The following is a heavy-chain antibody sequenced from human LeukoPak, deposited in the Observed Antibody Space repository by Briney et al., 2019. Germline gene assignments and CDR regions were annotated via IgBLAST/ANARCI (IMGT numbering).Heavy chain of an antibody. D-gene: IGHD4-17*01. J-gene: IGHJ3*02. Sequence: SETLSLTCTVSGGSISSYYWSWIRQPPGKGLEWIGYIYYSGSTNYNPSLKSRVTISVDTSKNQFSLKLSSVTAADTAVYYCARDYGDYEKVAFDIWGQGTMVTVSS. CDR3: ARDYGDYEKVAFDI. CDR2: IYYSGST. CDR1: GGSISSYY. V-gene: IGHV4-59*01.